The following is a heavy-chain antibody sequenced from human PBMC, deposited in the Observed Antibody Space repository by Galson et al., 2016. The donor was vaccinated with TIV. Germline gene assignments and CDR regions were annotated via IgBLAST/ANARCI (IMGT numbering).Heavy chain of an antibody. CDR2: IIAIFGTT. CDR1: GGIFNSYG. J-gene: IGHJ6*03. D-gene: IGHD2-21*01. Sequence: SVKVSCKASGGIFNSYGISWVRQPPGQGREWMGGIIAIFGTTNYAQKFQGRVTITTDEPTSTVYMELSNLRTDDTAVYFCCKGSGDAPYYFYMDVWGEGTTVIVSS. V-gene: IGHV1-69*05. CDR3: CKGSGDAPYYFYMDV.